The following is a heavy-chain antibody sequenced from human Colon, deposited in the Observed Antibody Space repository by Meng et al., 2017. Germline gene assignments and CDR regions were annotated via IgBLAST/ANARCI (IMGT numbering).Heavy chain of an antibody. V-gene: IGHV3-23*01. D-gene: IGHD7-27*01. CDR3: ARRPTNWGFSDY. CDR2: ISGTGDNT. CDR1: GFTLTAYP. Sequence: GESLKISCAASGFTLTAYPMKWVRQAPGKGLEWVSTISGTGDNTYYADSVKGRFTISRDDSKNTLYLQMNSLRAEDTAVYYCARRPTNWGFSDYWGQGTLVTSPQ. J-gene: IGHJ4*02.